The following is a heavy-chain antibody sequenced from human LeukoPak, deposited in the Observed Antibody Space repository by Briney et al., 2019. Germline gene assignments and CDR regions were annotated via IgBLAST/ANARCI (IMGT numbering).Heavy chain of an antibody. CDR2: IYTSGST. CDR3: ASGEFSLWSLEWFAP. CDR1: GGSISSYY. V-gene: IGHV4-4*07. J-gene: IGHJ5*02. Sequence: SETLSLTCTVSGGSISSYYCSWIRQPAGKGLEWIGRIYTSGSTNYNRSLKSRVTRSVDTSKNQFSLKLSYVTAADTAVYYCASGEFSLWSLEWFAPWGQGTLLTVPS. D-gene: IGHD3-16*02.